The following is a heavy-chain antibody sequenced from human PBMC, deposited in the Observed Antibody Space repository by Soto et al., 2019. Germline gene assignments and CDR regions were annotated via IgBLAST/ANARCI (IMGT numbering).Heavy chain of an antibody. CDR3: AKGGGWELLTEYFQH. CDR2: ISGSGGST. D-gene: IGHD1-26*01. J-gene: IGHJ1*01. Sequence: EVQLLESGGGLVQPGGSLRLSCAASGFTFSSYAMSWVRQAPGKGLEWVSAISGSGGSTYYADSVKGRFTISRDNSKNPLYLQRNSRRAEDTAVYDGAKGGGWELLTEYFQHWGQGTLVTVSS. CDR1: GFTFSSYA. V-gene: IGHV3-23*01.